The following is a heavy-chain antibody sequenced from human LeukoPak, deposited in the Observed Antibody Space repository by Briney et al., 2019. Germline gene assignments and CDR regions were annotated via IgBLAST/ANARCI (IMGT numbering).Heavy chain of an antibody. CDR1: GGSISISSYY. CDR3: ATEGAAAAGLDY. V-gene: IGHV4-39*01. D-gene: IGHD6-13*01. CDR2: IYYSGST. Sequence: SETLSLTCTVSGGSISISSYYWGWIRQPPGKGLEWIGSIYYSGSTYYNPSLKSRVTISVDTSKNQFSLKLSSVTAADTAVYYCATEGAAAAGLDYWGQGTLVTVSS. J-gene: IGHJ4*02.